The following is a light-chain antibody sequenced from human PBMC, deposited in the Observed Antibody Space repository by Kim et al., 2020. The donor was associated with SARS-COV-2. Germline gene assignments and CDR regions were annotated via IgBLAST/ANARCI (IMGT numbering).Light chain of an antibody. Sequence: GRKVTISCSGSSSNIGNNYVSWYQQLPGTAPNLLMYDNNKRPSGIPDRFSGSKSGTSATLGITGLQTGDEADYYCGTWDSSLSAVVFGGGTQLTVL. CDR1: SSNIGNNY. CDR3: GTWDSSLSAVV. CDR2: DNN. J-gene: IGLJ2*01. V-gene: IGLV1-51*01.